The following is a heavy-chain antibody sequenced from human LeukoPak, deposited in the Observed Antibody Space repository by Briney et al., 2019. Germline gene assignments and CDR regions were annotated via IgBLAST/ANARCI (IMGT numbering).Heavy chain of an antibody. CDR3: GSGPVGTTVP. CDR2: ISGSGSHA. CDR1: GFSFGSYA. Sequence: GGSLRLSCAASGFSFGSYAMGWTRQAPGQGLEWVSAISGSGSHANYAESVKGRSTISRDNSKNTLYLQMHSLIAADTAVYYCGSGPVGTTVPWGQGTLVTVSS. D-gene: IGHD1-1*01. V-gene: IGHV3-23*01. J-gene: IGHJ5*02.